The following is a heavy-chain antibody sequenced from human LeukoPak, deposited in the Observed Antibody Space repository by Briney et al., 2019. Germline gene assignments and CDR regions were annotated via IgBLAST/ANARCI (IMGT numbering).Heavy chain of an antibody. CDR1: GYTFTGYY. Sequence: ASVKVSCKASGYTFTGYYMHWVRQAPGQGLEWVGTINPSGGNTNYAQRFQGRVTMTRDRSTSTVYMELSSLRSDDTAVYYCARETPMATSDYWGQGTLVTVSS. D-gene: IGHD5-18*01. V-gene: IGHV1-46*01. CDR2: INPSGGNT. J-gene: IGHJ4*02. CDR3: ARETPMATSDY.